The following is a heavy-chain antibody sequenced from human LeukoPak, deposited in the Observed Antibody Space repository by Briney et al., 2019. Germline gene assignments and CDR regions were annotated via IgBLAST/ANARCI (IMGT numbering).Heavy chain of an antibody. CDR1: GGSFSGYY. V-gene: IGHV4-34*01. Sequence: SETLSLTCAVYGGSFSGYYWSWIRQPPGKGLEWIGEINHSGSTNYNPSLKSRVTISVDTSKNQFSLELSSVTAADTAVYYCAREVVLMVSTSTAFDIWGQGTMVTVSS. J-gene: IGHJ3*02. D-gene: IGHD2-8*01. CDR2: INHSGST. CDR3: AREVVLMVSTSTAFDI.